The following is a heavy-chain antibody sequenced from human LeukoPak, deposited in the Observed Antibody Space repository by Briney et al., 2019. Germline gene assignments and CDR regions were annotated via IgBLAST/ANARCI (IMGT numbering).Heavy chain of an antibody. J-gene: IGHJ4*02. Sequence: SETLSLTCTVSGGSVSSGSYYWSWIRQPPGKGLEWIGYIYYSGSTNYNPSLKSRVTISVDTSKNQFSLKLSSVTAADTAVYYCARGVVVVAAYIRYFDYWGQGTLVTVSS. CDR3: ARGVVVVAAYIRYFDY. CDR1: GGSVSSGSYY. D-gene: IGHD2-15*01. CDR2: IYYSGST. V-gene: IGHV4-61*01.